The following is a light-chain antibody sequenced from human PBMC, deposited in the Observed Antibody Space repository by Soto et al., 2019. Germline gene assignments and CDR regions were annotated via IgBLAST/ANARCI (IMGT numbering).Light chain of an antibody. CDR3: QQYNSFPT. Sequence: DIQMTQSPSTLSASVGDRVTITCRASQSISSWLAWYQQKPGKAPKLLIYKASSLESGVPSRFSGSGSGTEFTLTISSLQPDDFGTYYCQQYNSFPTFGQGIKVEIK. J-gene: IGKJ1*01. CDR1: QSISSW. CDR2: KAS. V-gene: IGKV1-5*03.